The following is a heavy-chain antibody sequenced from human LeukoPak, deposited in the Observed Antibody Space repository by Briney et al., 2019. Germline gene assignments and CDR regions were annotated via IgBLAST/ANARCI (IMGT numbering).Heavy chain of an antibody. D-gene: IGHD3-10*01. CDR1: GGSISSSSYH. V-gene: IGHV4-39*07. J-gene: IGHJ5*02. Sequence: PSETLSLTCTVSGGSISSSSYHWGWIRQPPGKGLEWIGTIYYSGSTYYSPSLKSRVTISVDRSKNQFSLKLSSVTAADTAVYYCARRPTIVYGSGSLNWFDPWGQGTLVTVSS. CDR3: ARRPTIVYGSGSLNWFDP. CDR2: IYYSGST.